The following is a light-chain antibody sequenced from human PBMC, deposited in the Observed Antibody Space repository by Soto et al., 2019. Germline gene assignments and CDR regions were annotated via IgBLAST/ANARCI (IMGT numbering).Light chain of an antibody. V-gene: IGKV3-20*01. Sequence: IVLTQSPGTLSLSPGERATLSCRASQSVSSSYLAWYQQKPGQAPRLLLYGASSRATGIPDRFSGSGSGTDFTLTISRLEREDFAVYYCQQYGSSLRTFGQGTKVDIK. J-gene: IGKJ1*01. CDR3: QQYGSSLRT. CDR1: QSVSSSY. CDR2: GAS.